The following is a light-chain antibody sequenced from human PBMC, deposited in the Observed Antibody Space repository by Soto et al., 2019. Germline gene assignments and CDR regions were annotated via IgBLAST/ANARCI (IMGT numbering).Light chain of an antibody. J-gene: IGKJ1*01. V-gene: IGKV2-28*01. Sequence: EIVMTQSPLSLSVTPGEPASISCRSSQSLLHTSGDNYLDWYLQRPGQSPQLLIYLGSKRASGVSDRFSGSGSGTRFTLRISRVEDEDVGFYSCMQAQQIPRTFGQGTQVDIK. CDR1: QSLLHTSGDNY. CDR2: LGS. CDR3: MQAQQIPRT.